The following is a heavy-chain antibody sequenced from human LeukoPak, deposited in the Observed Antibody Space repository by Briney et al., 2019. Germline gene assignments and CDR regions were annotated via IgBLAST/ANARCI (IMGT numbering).Heavy chain of an antibody. V-gene: IGHV4-30-4*01. CDR1: GDSKNSGDHY. J-gene: IGHJ6*04. D-gene: IGHD3-10*01. CDR2: IHYTGSG. CDR3: ARVRFGELNYYYHGMDV. Sequence: SETLSLTCNVSGDSKNSGDHYWSWTHQPPGKGLEWIGYIHYTGSGYYKPSLEGRVSISLDTPKKQFSLKLNSVTAADTAVYYCARVRFGELNYYYHGMDVWGKGTTVTVSS.